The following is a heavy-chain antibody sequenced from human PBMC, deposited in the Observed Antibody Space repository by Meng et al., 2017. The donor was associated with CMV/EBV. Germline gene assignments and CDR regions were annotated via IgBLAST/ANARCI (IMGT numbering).Heavy chain of an antibody. V-gene: IGHV1-69*05. D-gene: IGHD6-6*01. CDR2: IIPIFGTA. J-gene: IGHJ4*02. Sequence: WKASGGTFSSYAISWVRQAPGQGLEWMGGIIPIFGTANYAQKFQGRVTITTDESTSTAYMELSSLRSEDTAVYYCAIAARPHWDYFDYWGQGTLVTVSS. CDR1: GGTFSSYA. CDR3: AIAARPHWDYFDY.